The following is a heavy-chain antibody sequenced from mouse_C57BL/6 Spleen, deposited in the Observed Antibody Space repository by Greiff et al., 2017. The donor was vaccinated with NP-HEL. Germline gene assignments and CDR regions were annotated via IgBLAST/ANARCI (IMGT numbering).Heavy chain of an antibody. CDR2: IYPGSGST. D-gene: IGHD1-1*01. J-gene: IGHJ4*01. CDR3: ARSGYYGSSSAMDY. CDR1: GYTFTSYW. V-gene: IGHV1-55*01. Sequence: QVQLKQPGAELVKPGASVKMSCKASGYTFTSYWITWVKQRPGQGLERIGDIYPGSGSTNYNEKFKSKATLTVDTSSSTAYMQLSSLTSEDSAVYYCARSGYYGSSSAMDYWGQGTSVTVSS.